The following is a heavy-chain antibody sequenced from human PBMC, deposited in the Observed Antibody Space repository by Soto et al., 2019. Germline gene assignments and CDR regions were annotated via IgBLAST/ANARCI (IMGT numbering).Heavy chain of an antibody. D-gene: IGHD3-16*01. Sequence: QVQLVESGGGVVQPGRSLRPSCLASGFIFSNCAMHGVRQAPGTGLEWLAVISYDGNNKFYGDSVKGRVTISRDNSKNTVYLEVSDLTAEDTAVYYCARENRNMIFPLIDYWGQGTLVTVSS. V-gene: IGHV3-30*03. CDR3: ARENRNMIFPLIDY. CDR2: ISYDGNNK. CDR1: GFIFSNCA. J-gene: IGHJ4*02.